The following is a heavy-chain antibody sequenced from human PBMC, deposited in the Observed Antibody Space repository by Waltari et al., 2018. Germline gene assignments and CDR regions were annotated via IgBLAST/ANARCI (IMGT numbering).Heavy chain of an antibody. V-gene: IGHV1-46*01. CDR1: GYTFTSHY. Sequence: QVQLVQSGAEVKKPGASVKISCKASGYTFTSHYMHWVRQPPGPGLEWVGMINPYNGDTNFARNFQDSVTFSMDTAPSTVYMDLSSLRSEDTALYYCATAYTNYPVSWAQGTLVTVS. CDR3: ATAYTNYPVS. J-gene: IGHJ4*02. CDR2: INPYNGDT. D-gene: IGHD4-4*01.